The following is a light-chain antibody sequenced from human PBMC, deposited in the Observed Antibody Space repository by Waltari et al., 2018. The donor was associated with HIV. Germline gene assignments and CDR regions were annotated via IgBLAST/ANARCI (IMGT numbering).Light chain of an antibody. CDR3: QSYDDTTYV. Sequence: NFMLTQPHSVSGSPGKTLVISCTRNGGNIGTFYVQWYRQRPGSSPTTLIIENDRRPSGVPERFSGSIDSSSNSASLFISGLKTEDEADYYCQSYDDTTYVFGTGTKVTVL. V-gene: IGLV6-57*01. J-gene: IGLJ1*01. CDR2: END. CDR1: GGNIGTFY.